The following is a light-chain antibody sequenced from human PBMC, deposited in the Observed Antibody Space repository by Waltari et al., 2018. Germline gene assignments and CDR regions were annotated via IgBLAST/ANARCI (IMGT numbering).Light chain of an antibody. V-gene: IGLV3-21*02. Sequence: SYVLTQPPSVSVAPGQTARITCGGNNIGSKSVHWYQQKPGQAPVLVVYDDSDRPSGIRERFSGSNSGNTATLTISRVAAGDEADYYCQVWDSSSDHVVFGGGTKLTVL. CDR1: NIGSKS. CDR3: QVWDSSSDHVV. CDR2: DDS. J-gene: IGLJ2*01.